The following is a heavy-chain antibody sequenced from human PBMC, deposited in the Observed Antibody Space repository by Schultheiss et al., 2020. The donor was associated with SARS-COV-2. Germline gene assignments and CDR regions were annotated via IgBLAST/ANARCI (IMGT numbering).Heavy chain of an antibody. Sequence: GGSLRLSCAASGFTFSSYAMSWVRQAPGKGLEWVAVISYDGSNKYYADSVKGRFTISRDNAKNTLYLQMNSLRAEDTAVYYCARDFSSSGAFDIWGQGTMVTVSS. V-gene: IGHV3-30*03. J-gene: IGHJ3*02. CDR2: ISYDGSNK. CDR3: ARDFSSSGAFDI. CDR1: GFTFSSYA. D-gene: IGHD6-6*01.